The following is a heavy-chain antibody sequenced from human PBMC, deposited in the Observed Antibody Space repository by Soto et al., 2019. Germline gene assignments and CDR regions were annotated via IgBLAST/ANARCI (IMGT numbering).Heavy chain of an antibody. CDR1: GFTFSSYG. V-gene: IGHV3-30*18. CDR2: ISYDGSNK. CDR3: EKDFSSWAYYDSRVDTWFDP. Sequence: GGSLRLSCAASGFTFSSYGMHLVRQSPGKGLEWVAVISYDGSNKYYADSVKGRFTISRDNSKNTLYLQMNSLRAEETDVYYCEKDFSSWAYYDSRVDTWFDPWGQGTLVTVSS. J-gene: IGHJ5*02. D-gene: IGHD3-22*01.